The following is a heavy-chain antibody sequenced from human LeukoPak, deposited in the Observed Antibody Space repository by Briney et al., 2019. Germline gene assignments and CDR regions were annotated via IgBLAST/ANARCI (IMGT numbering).Heavy chain of an antibody. CDR3: ARGGFGHSNSFDH. CDR2: IYYSGGA. CDR1: GDSISGYY. V-gene: IGHV4-59*01. Sequence: PSETLSLTCIVSGDSISGYYWSWLRQPPGKGLEGVGYIYYSGGANYNPSLESRVTISVDTSRNQISLKLNSVTAADTAVYYCARGGFGHSNSFDHWGQGTLVTVSS. J-gene: IGHJ4*02. D-gene: IGHD3-10*01.